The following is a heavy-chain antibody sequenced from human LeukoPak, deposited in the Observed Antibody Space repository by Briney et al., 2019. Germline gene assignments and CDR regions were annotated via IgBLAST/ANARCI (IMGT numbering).Heavy chain of an antibody. CDR3: ARSPLWFGENYFDY. CDR1: GFTVSSNY. Sequence: GGSLRLSCAASGFTVSSNYMSWVRQAPGKGLEWVSVIYSGGSTYYADSVKGRFTISRDNSKNTLYLQMNSLRAEDTAVYYCARSPLWFGENYFDYWGQGTLVTVPS. D-gene: IGHD3-10*01. CDR2: IYSGGST. V-gene: IGHV3-53*01. J-gene: IGHJ4*02.